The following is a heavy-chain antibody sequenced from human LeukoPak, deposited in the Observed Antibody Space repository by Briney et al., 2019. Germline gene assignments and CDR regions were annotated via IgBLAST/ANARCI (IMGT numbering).Heavy chain of an antibody. J-gene: IGHJ4*02. Sequence: GGSLRLSCAASGFTFSSYAMHWVRQAPGKGLEWVAVISYDGSNKYYADSVKGRFTISRDNSENTLYLQMNSLRAEDTAVYYCARGRGYYDSSGYPWVYWGQGTLVTVSS. V-gene: IGHV3-30*04. CDR2: ISYDGSNK. D-gene: IGHD3-22*01. CDR1: GFTFSSYA. CDR3: ARGRGYYDSSGYPWVY.